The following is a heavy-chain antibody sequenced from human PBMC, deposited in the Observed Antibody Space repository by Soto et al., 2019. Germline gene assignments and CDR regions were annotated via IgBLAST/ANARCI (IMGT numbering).Heavy chain of an antibody. D-gene: IGHD4-17*01. Sequence: PGGSLRLSCVASGFTFGSYGMHWVRQAPGKGLEWVAVISYDGTNKYYTDSVKGRFTISRDNSKSTLFLQMNSLRGEDTAVYYCAQVPRYTVTPPDDYWGQGTLVTVSS. CDR1: GFTFGSYG. CDR3: AQVPRYTVTPPDDY. CDR2: ISYDGTNK. J-gene: IGHJ4*02. V-gene: IGHV3-30*18.